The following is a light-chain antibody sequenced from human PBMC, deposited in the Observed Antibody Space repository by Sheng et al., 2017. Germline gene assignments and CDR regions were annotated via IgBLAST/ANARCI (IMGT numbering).Light chain of an antibody. V-gene: IGKV1-39*01. Sequence: DIQMTQSPSSLSASVGDRVTISCRASQSINIYVNWYQQNQGKPLNSWSILHPLCKVGSHQDSVAVDLGQISTLTINSVQPDDFATYYCQQSYNTVAVSFGGGTKVEI. CDR2: LHP. CDR1: QSINIY. CDR3: QQSYNTVAVS. J-gene: IGKJ4*01.